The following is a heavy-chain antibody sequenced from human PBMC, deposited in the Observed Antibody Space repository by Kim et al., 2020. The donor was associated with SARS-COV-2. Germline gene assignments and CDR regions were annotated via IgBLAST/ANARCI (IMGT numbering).Heavy chain of an antibody. J-gene: IGHJ4*02. CDR1: GFSFSRHG. CDR2: MSYNGGSI. CDR3: AKGSLPNWNSGYFDY. Sequence: GGSLRLSCVASGFSFSRHGMHWLRQVPGKGLEWLAVMSYNGGSISYADSVRGRFTISRDNAKNTLYLQMNSLRADDTAVYYCAKGSLPNWNSGYFDYWGQGTLVTVSS. V-gene: IGHV3-30*18. D-gene: IGHD1-1*01.